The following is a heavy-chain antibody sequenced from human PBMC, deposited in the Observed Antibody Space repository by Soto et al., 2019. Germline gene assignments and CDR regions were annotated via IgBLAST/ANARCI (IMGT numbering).Heavy chain of an antibody. J-gene: IGHJ3*01. CDR2: MNPNSGES. CDR1: GYSFTSYE. V-gene: IGHV1-8*01. CDR3: ATLLGEAFDV. D-gene: IGHD7-27*01. Sequence: VQLVQSGAEVQKPGASVRVSCKASGYSFTSYEINWVRQATGQGPEWIGWMNPNSGESGYSQKFQGRVTMTRNTSISTAYMQLSSLKSGDSAVYYCATLLGEAFDVWGQGTTVTVSS.